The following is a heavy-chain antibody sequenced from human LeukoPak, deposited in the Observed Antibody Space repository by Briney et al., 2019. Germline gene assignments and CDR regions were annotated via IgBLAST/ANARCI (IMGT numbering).Heavy chain of an antibody. V-gene: IGHV1-18*01. CDR3: VRDQWLGDAFDI. J-gene: IGHJ3*02. CDR2: ISAYNGNT. CDR1: GYTFTSYG. D-gene: IGHD6-19*01. Sequence: ASVKVSCKASGYTFTSYGISWVRQAPGQGLEWMGWISAYNGNTNYAQKLQGRVTMTTDTSTSTAYMELRSLRSDDTAVYYCVRDQWLGDAFDIWGQGTMVTVSS.